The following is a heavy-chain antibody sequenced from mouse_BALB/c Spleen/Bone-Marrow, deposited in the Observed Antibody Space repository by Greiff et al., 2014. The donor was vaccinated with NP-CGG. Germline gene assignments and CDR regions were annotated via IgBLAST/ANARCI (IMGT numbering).Heavy chain of an antibody. V-gene: IGHV1S81*02. CDR3: ERGTARAMRDY. D-gene: IGHD3-2*01. J-gene: IGHJ4*01. CDR2: IHPSNGRT. CDR1: GYTFTSYW. Sequence: QVQLQQSGTELVKPGASVKLSCKASGYTFTSYWIHWVKQGPGQGLEWIGEIHPSNGRTNYSEKFKTKATLTVDKSSSTAHMQLNSHTSEDSAVYYCERGTARAMRDYWGQGTSVTVSA.